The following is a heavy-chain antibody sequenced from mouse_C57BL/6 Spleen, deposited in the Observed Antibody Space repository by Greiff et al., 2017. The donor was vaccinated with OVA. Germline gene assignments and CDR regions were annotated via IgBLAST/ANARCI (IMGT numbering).Heavy chain of an antibody. Sequence: VQLQESGPELVKPGASVKISCKASGYAFSSSWMNWVKQRPGKGLEWIGRIYPGDGDTNYNGKFKGKATLTADKSSSTAYMQLSSLTSEDSAVYFCARGLYDGYYFFAYWGQGTLVTVSA. J-gene: IGHJ3*01. CDR2: IYPGDGDT. D-gene: IGHD2-3*01. V-gene: IGHV1-82*01. CDR1: GYAFSSSW. CDR3: ARGLYDGYYFFAY.